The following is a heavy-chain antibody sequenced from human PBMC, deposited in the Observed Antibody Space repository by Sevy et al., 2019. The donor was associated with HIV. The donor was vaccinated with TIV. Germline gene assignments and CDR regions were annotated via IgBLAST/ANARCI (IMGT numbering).Heavy chain of an antibody. CDR3: AITKDYYDNSGSPFDY. CDR2: FDPEDGET. CDR1: GYTLTKLA. V-gene: IGHV1-24*01. J-gene: IGHJ4*02. D-gene: IGHD3-22*01. Sequence: ASVKVSCKVSGYTLTKLAMHWVRQAPGKGLEWMGTFDPEDGETIYAQKFQGRVTMTEDTSIATAYIELSSLRSEDTAVFYCAITKDYYDNSGSPFDYWGQGTLVTVSS.